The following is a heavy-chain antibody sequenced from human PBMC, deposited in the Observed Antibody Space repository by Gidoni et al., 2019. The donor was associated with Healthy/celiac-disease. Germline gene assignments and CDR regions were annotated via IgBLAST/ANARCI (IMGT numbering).Heavy chain of an antibody. CDR1: GFTFRDYS. CDR2: ISSSSSYT. D-gene: IGHD7-27*01. J-gene: IGHJ2*01. Sequence: QVQLVESGGGLVKPGGSLRLSCAASGFTFRDYSMSWIRQAPGKGLEWVSYISSSSSYTNDADSVKGRFTISRDNAKNSLYLQMNSLRAEDTAVYYCARVGNMGPGDWYFDLWGRGTLVTVSS. CDR3: ARVGNMGPGDWYFDL. V-gene: IGHV3-11*05.